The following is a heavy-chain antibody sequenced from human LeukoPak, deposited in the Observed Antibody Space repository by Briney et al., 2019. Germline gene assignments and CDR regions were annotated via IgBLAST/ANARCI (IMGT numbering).Heavy chain of an antibody. J-gene: IGHJ6*02. Sequence: GGSLRLSCAASGFTFSTCAMSWLRQAPGKGLEWVSGISGTTSGTYYADSVKGRFTISRDNSKNTLFLQVNSLRAEDTAVYYCAKVRTYFYHGLDVWGQGTTVTVSS. CDR1: GFTFSTCA. CDR2: ISGTTSGT. D-gene: IGHD1-14*01. V-gene: IGHV3-23*01. CDR3: AKVRTYFYHGLDV.